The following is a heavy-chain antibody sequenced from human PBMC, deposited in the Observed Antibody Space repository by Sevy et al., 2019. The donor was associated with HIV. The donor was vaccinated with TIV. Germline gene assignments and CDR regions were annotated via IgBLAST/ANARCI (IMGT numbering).Heavy chain of an antibody. CDR3: AGDSGYTGDD. CDR1: GFTFSTYS. J-gene: IGHJ4*02. CDR2: ISRSSTYI. Sequence: GGSLRLSCATSGFTFSTYSMNWVRQAPGKGLEWVSSISRSSTYIYYSDSVKGRFTLSRDNARNSLYLQMNSLRVDDTAVYYCAGDSGYTGDDWGQGTLVTVSS. V-gene: IGHV3-21*01. D-gene: IGHD5-12*01.